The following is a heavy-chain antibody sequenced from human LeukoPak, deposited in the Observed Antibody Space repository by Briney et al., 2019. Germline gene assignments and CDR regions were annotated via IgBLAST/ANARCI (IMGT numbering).Heavy chain of an antibody. D-gene: IGHD1-1*01. Sequence: ASVKVSCRASGYTFTSYYMHWVRQAPGQGLGWMGIINPSGGSTSYAQKFQGRVTMTRDTSTSTVYMELSSLRSEDTAVYYCARAVGNDVGAFDIWGQGTMVTVSS. CDR3: ARAVGNDVGAFDI. CDR1: GYTFTSYY. CDR2: INPSGGST. J-gene: IGHJ3*02. V-gene: IGHV1-46*03.